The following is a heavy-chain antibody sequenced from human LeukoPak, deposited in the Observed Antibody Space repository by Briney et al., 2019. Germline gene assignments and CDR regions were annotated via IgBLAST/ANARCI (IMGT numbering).Heavy chain of an antibody. Sequence: GGSLRLSCAASGFTFSSYAMHWVRQAPGKGLEWVAVISYDGSNKYYADSVKGRFTISRDNSKNTLYLQMNSLRAEDTAVYYCARDRGVVGAILDSIDYWGQGILVTVSS. CDR2: ISYDGSNK. CDR1: GFTFSSYA. CDR3: ARDRGVVGAILDSIDY. V-gene: IGHV3-30-3*01. J-gene: IGHJ4*02. D-gene: IGHD1-26*01.